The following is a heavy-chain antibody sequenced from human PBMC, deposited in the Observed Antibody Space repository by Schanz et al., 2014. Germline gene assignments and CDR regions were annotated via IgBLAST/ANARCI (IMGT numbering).Heavy chain of an antibody. J-gene: IGHJ4*02. V-gene: IGHV3-30*03. D-gene: IGHD1-1*01. CDR2: ISNDGSIK. CDR3: ARAHGNNWYGKGLDY. CDR1: GFTFSSYS. Sequence: VQLVESGGGLVKPGGSLRLSCAASGFTFSSYSMNWVRQAPGKGLEWVALISNDGSIKYYADSVEGRFTISRDNAKNTLYLQMNSLRAEDTAVYYCARAHGNNWYGKGLDYWGQGTQXTVSS.